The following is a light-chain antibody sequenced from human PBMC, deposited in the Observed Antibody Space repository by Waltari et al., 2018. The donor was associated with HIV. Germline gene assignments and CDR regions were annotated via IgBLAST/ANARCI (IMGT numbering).Light chain of an antibody. V-gene: IGLV2-11*01. CDR2: DVT. J-gene: IGLJ3*02. CDR1: SSAVGGYNY. Sequence: QSALTQPRSVSGSPGQSVTISCSGTSSAVGGYNYVSWYQQHPGKAPKLMIYDVTARPSGVPDRFSGSKSGNTASLTISGLQADDEADYYCCSYAGRYTWVFGGGTELTVL. CDR3: CSYAGRYTWV.